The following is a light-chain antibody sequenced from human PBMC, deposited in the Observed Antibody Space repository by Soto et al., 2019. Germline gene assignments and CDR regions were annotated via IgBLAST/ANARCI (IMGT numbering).Light chain of an antibody. CDR1: SSDIGAYDY. CDR2: EVN. CDR3: FSFTTTSTHV. V-gene: IGLV2-14*01. J-gene: IGLJ1*01. Sequence: QSALTQPASLSGSPGQSITISCTGTSSDIGAYDYVSWFQQHPGKAPKLMISEVNTRPSGVSNRFSGSKSGNTAYLTISGLQVEDEAAYFCFSFTTTSTHVFGTGTKLTVL.